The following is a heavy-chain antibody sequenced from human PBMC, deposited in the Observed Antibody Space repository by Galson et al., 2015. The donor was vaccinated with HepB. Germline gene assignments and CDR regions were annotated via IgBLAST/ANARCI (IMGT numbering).Heavy chain of an antibody. V-gene: IGHV3-33*08. CDR2: IWYDGSNK. D-gene: IGHD3-9*01. Sequence: SLRLSCAASGFTFSSYGMHWVRQAPGKGLEWVAVIWYDGSNKYYADSVKGRFTISRDNSKNTLYLQMNSLRAEDTAVYYCARDGMTHRGDILTGLNYYYYYGMDVWGQGTTVTVSS. CDR1: GFTFSSYG. J-gene: IGHJ6*02. CDR3: ARDGMTHRGDILTGLNYYYYYGMDV.